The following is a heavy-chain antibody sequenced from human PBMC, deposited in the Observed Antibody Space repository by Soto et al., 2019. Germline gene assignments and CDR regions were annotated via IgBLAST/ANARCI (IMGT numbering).Heavy chain of an antibody. J-gene: IGHJ6*02. V-gene: IGHV3-21*01. Sequence: GGSLRLSCAASGFTFSSYSMNWVRQAPGKGLEWVSSISSSSSYIYYADSVKVRFTISRDNAKNSLYLQMNSLRAEDTAVYYCARERGGSSGWYYYYYYGMDVWGQGTTVTSP. D-gene: IGHD6-19*01. CDR3: ARERGGSSGWYYYYYYGMDV. CDR1: GFTFSSYS. CDR2: ISSSSSYI.